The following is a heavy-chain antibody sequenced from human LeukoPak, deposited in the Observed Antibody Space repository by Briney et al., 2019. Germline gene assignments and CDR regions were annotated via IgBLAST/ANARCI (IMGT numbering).Heavy chain of an antibody. J-gene: IGHJ6*02. D-gene: IGHD6-13*01. CDR1: GFTFSSYG. CDR3: AKDSSSSNYYYGLDV. CDR2: ISSDGSNK. V-gene: IGHV3-30*18. Sequence: PGGSLRLSCAASGFTFSSYGMYWVRQAPGKGLEWVAVISSDGSNKYYADSVKGRFTISRDNSKNTLYLQMNSLRGDDTGMYFCAKDSSSSNYYYGLDVWGQGTTVTVSS.